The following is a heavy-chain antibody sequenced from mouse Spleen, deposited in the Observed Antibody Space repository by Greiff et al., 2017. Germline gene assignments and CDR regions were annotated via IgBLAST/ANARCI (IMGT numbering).Heavy chain of an antibody. CDR3: ARSGVLSHWYFDV. V-gene: IGHV1-64*01. CDR2: IHPNSGST. J-gene: IGHJ1*01. D-gene: IGHD1-1*02. Sequence: QVQLQQSGAELVKPGASVKLSCTASGFNIKDYYMHWVKQRTGQGLEWIGMIHPNSGSTNYNEKFKSKATLTVDKSSSTAYMQLSSLTSEDSAVYYCARSGVLSHWYFDVWGAGTTVTVSS. CDR1: GFNIKDYY.